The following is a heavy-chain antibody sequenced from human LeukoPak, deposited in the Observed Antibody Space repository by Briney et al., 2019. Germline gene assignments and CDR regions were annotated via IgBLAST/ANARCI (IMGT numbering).Heavy chain of an antibody. Sequence: GGSLRLSCAAPGFTFSSYAMSWVRQAPGKGLEWVSAISGSGGSTYYADSVKGRFTISRDNSKNTLYLQMNSLRAEDTAVYYCAKALPDCSSTSCYLGGMDVWGQGTTVTVSS. CDR1: GFTFSSYA. J-gene: IGHJ6*02. CDR3: AKALPDCSSTSCYLGGMDV. D-gene: IGHD2-2*01. CDR2: ISGSGGST. V-gene: IGHV3-23*01.